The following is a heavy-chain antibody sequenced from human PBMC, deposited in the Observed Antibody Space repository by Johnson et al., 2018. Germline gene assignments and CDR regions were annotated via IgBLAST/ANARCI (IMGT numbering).Heavy chain of an antibody. Sequence: QVQLQQWGAGLLKPSETLSLTCAVYGGSFSGYYWSWIRQPPGKGLEWMGEINHSGSTNYNPSLKSRFTISVDTSKNQFSLKLSSVTAGDTAVYLCARVPHAFDIWGQGTMVTVSS. CDR2: INHSGST. CDR1: GGSFSGYY. CDR3: ARVPHAFDI. J-gene: IGHJ3*02. V-gene: IGHV4-34*01.